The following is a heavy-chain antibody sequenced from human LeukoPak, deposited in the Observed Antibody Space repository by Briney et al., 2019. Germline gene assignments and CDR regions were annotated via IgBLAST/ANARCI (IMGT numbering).Heavy chain of an antibody. D-gene: IGHD6-19*01. J-gene: IGHJ4*02. Sequence: SVKVSCKASGYIFTRYGFSWVRQAPGQGLEWMGGIIPMFGIANYAQKFQGRVTITADESTSTAYMELSSLRSEDTAVYYCARDRPYTGGWRGFDYWGQGTLVTVSS. CDR3: ARDRPYTGGWRGFDY. CDR2: IIPMFGIA. V-gene: IGHV1-69*13. CDR1: GYIFTRYG.